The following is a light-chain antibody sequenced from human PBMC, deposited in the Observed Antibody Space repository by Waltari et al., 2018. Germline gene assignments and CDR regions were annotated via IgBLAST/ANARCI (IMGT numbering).Light chain of an antibody. J-gene: IGLJ2*01. CDR2: QDN. CDR3: QAWDSNTAGGV. CDR1: KLGEKY. V-gene: IGLV3-1*01. Sequence: SYELTQPPSVSVSPGQTASITCSGDKLGEKYACWYQQKPGQSPVLVIYQDNKRHSGIPERFSGSNSGNTVTLTISGTQALDEADYYCQAWDSNTAGGVFGGGTKLTVL.